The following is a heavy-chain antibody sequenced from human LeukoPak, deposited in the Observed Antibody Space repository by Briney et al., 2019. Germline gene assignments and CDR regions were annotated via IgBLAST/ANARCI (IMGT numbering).Heavy chain of an antibody. J-gene: IGHJ4*02. Sequence: SQTLSLTCTVSGGSLNNNYWSWVRQPPGKGLEWVGFISYSGTTNYSPSLGGRATISMGSSRTHFTLKVTSLTAADTAVYFCARHLSDRPTVAGEFDYWGQGNLVTVSS. D-gene: IGHD6-19*01. CDR1: GGSLNNNY. V-gene: IGHV4-59*08. CDR3: ARHLSDRPTVAGEFDY. CDR2: ISYSGTT.